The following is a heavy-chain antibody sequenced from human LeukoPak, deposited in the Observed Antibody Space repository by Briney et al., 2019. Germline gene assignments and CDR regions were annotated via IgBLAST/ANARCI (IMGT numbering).Heavy chain of an antibody. CDR1: GGSISGYY. CDR3: ARSVVVARYYYYGMDV. J-gene: IGHJ6*02. V-gene: IGHV4-34*01. CDR2: INHSGST. D-gene: IGHD2-21*01. Sequence: SETLSLTCTVSGGSISGYYWSWIRQPPGKGLEWIGEINHSGSTNYNPSLKSRVTISVDTSKNQFSLKLSSVTAADTAVYYCARSVVVARYYYYGMDVWGQGTTVTVSS.